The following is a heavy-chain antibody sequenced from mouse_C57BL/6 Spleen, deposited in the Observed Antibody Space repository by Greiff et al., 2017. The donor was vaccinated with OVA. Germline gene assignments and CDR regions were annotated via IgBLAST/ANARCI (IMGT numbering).Heavy chain of an antibody. CDR3: ARRDFYYGYDYWYLDV. CDR2: IDPNSGGT. CDR1: GYTFTSYW. D-gene: IGHD2-2*01. J-gene: IGHJ1*03. V-gene: IGHV1-72*01. Sequence: QVQLQQPGAELVKPGASVKLSCKASGYTFTSYWMHWVKQRPGRGLEWIGGIDPNSGGTKYNEKFKSKATLTVDKPSSTAYMQLSSLTSEDSAVYNCARRDFYYGYDYWYLDVWGKGTTVTVSS.